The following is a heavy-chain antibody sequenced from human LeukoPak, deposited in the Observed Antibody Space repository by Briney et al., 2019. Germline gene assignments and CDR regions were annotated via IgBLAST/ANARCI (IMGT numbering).Heavy chain of an antibody. CDR2: IIPIFGTA. V-gene: IGHV1-69*06. Sequence: ASVKVSCKASGGTFSSYAISWVRQAPGQGLEWMGGIIPIFGTANYAQKFQGRVTITADKSTSTAYMELSSLRSEDTAVYYCARDKEVAGSNDVFDIWGQGTMVTVSS. CDR3: ARDKEVAGSNDVFDI. D-gene: IGHD6-19*01. J-gene: IGHJ3*02. CDR1: GGTFSSYA.